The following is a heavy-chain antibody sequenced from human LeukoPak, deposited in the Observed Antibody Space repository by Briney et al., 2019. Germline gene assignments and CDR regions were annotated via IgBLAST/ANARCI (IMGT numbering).Heavy chain of an antibody. CDR1: GFTLSRYW. J-gene: IGHJ6*03. V-gene: IGHV3-7*01. D-gene: IGHD3/OR15-3a*01. CDR2: IKVDGSEK. Sequence: GGSLRLSCAVSGFTLSRYWMTWVRQAPGKGLEWVANIKVDGSEKYYVDAVKGRFTISRDNAKDSLYLQMNGLRAEDTAIYYCARAQWTASDYYYYMDVWGKGTTVTVSS. CDR3: ARAQWTASDYYYYMDV.